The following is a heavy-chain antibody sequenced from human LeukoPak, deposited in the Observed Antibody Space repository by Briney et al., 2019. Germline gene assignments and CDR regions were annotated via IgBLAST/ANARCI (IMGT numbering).Heavy chain of an antibody. CDR2: IYYSGST. Sequence: PSETLSLTCTVSGGSISSYYWSWIRQLPGKGLEWIGYIYYSGSTNYNPSLKSRVTISVDTSKNQFSLKLSSVTAADTAVYYCARVRDSSGYYYFDYWGQGTLVTVSS. J-gene: IGHJ4*02. V-gene: IGHV4-59*08. D-gene: IGHD3-22*01. CDR1: GGSISSYY. CDR3: ARVRDSSGYYYFDY.